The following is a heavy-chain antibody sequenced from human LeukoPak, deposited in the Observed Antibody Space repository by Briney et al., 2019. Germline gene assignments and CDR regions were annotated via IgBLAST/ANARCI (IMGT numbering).Heavy chain of an antibody. J-gene: IGHJ4*02. CDR3: AKGIYGSGSYYNRRVYYFDY. V-gene: IGHV3-23*01. D-gene: IGHD3-10*01. CDR1: GFTFGSYA. CDR2: ISASGGST. Sequence: PGGSLRLSCAASGFTFGSYAMSWVRQAPGKGLEWVSAISASGGSTYYADSVKGRFTISRDNSMDTLYLQMNSLRAGDTAVYYCAKGIYGSGSYYNRRVYYFDYWGQGTLVTVSS.